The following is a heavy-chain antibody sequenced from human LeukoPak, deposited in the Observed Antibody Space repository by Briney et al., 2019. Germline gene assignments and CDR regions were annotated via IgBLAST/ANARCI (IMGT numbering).Heavy chain of an antibody. CDR2: ISYDGSNK. Sequence: PGGSLRLSCAASGFTFSSYAMHWVRQAPGKGLEWVAVISYDGSNKYYADSVKGRFTISRDNSKNTLYLQMNSLRAEDTAVYYCARGRWDGFSDYWGQGTLVTVSS. CDR3: ARGRWDGFSDY. J-gene: IGHJ4*02. D-gene: IGHD1-26*01. V-gene: IGHV3-30-3*01. CDR1: GFTFSSYA.